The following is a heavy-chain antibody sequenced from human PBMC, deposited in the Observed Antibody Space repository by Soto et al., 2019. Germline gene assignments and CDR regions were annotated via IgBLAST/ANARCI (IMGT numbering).Heavy chain of an antibody. Sequence: QVQLVQSGAEVKKPGSSVKVSCKASGGTFSSYAISWVRQAPGQGLEWMGGIIPIFGTANYAQKFQGRVTITADESTSTVYMGLSSLRSEDTAVYYCARGQYTYSSGWSFPDDAFDIWGQGTMVTVSS. CDR1: GGTFSSYA. CDR3: ARGQYTYSSGWSFPDDAFDI. D-gene: IGHD6-19*01. V-gene: IGHV1-69*01. CDR2: IIPIFGTA. J-gene: IGHJ3*02.